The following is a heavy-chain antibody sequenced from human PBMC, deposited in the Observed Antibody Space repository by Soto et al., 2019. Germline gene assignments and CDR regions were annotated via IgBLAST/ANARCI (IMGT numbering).Heavy chain of an antibody. J-gene: IGHJ4*02. CDR2: IIPILGIA. CDR3: ARPSHGGDYDQEGFDY. D-gene: IGHD4-17*01. Sequence: QVQLVQSGAEVKKPGSSVKVSCKASGGTFSSYTISWVRQAPGQGLEWMGRIIPILGIANYAQKFQGRVTITADKSTSTAYMELSSLRSEDTAVYYCARPSHGGDYDQEGFDYWGQGTLVTVSS. V-gene: IGHV1-69*02. CDR1: GGTFSSYT.